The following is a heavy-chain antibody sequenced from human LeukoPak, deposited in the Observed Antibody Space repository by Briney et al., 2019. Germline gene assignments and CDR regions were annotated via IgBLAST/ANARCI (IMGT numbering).Heavy chain of an antibody. CDR3: ARPASTSFYDPFDY. D-gene: IGHD2-2*01. J-gene: IGHJ4*02. Sequence: SETLSLTCGVSGYSISSGYYWGWIRQSPGKGLERIGSIYHSGSTYYNPSLKSRVTISVDTSKNQFSLRLSSVIAADTAVYYCARPASTSFYDPFDYWGQGILVTVSS. CDR1: GYSISSGYY. CDR2: IYHSGST. V-gene: IGHV4-38-2*01.